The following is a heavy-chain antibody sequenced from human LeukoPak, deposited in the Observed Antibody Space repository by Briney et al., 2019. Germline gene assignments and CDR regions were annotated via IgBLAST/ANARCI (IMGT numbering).Heavy chain of an antibody. D-gene: IGHD3-10*01. CDR1: GFTFSSYE. CDR3: ARASSIISPPVY. V-gene: IGHV3-48*03. Sequence: GGSLRLSCAASGFTFSSYEMNWVRQAPGKGLEWVSYISSSGSTIYYADSVKGRFTISRDNAKNSLYLQMNSLKAEDTAVYYCARASSIISPPVYWGQGTLVTVSS. J-gene: IGHJ4*02. CDR2: ISSSGSTI.